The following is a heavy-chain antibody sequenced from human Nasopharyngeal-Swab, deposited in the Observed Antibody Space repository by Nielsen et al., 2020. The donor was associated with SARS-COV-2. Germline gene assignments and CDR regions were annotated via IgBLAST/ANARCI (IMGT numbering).Heavy chain of an antibody. Sequence: SETLSLTCTVSGDSIAYSTFYWGWIRQPPGLGLDWIVHIYYNGNTYQNPSLKSRLTISVDKSKHQFSLQLSSVTAADTAVYYCVRSSSWYYFDYWAQGTQVTVSS. D-gene: IGHD6-13*01. CDR2: IYYNGNT. J-gene: IGHJ4*02. CDR1: GDSIAYSTFY. CDR3: VRSSSWYYFDY. V-gene: IGHV4-39*01.